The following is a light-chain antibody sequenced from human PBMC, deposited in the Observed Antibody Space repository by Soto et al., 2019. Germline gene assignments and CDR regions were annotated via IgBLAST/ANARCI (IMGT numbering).Light chain of an antibody. Sequence: VLTQPPSVSGAPGQRVTISFTGSSSNIGAGYDVHWYQQLPGTAPKLLIYGNSNRPSGVPDRFSGSKSGTSASLAITGLQAEDEADYYCQSYDSSLREVFGTGTKVTVL. CDR1: SSNIGAGYD. J-gene: IGLJ1*01. V-gene: IGLV1-40*01. CDR2: GNS. CDR3: QSYDSSLREV.